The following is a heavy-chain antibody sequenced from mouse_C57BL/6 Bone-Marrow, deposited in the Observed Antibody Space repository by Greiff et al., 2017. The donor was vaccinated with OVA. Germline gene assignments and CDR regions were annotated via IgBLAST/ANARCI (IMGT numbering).Heavy chain of an antibody. Sequence: QVQLQQPGTELVKPGASVKLSGKDSGGAGTSYGMHWATPSPLQFLESILNINPSNVDTNYNEKFKSKATLTVDKSSSTAYMQLSSLTSEDSAVYYCARWAVVATDYFDYWGQGTTLTVSS. CDR1: GGAGTSYG. CDR3: ARWAVVATDYFDY. V-gene: IGHV1-53*01. J-gene: IGHJ2*01. D-gene: IGHD1-1*01. CDR2: INPSNVDT.